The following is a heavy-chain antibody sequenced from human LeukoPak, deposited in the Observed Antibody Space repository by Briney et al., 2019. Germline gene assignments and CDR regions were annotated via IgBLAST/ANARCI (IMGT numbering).Heavy chain of an antibody. CDR2: IYYTGST. Sequence: SETLSLTCTVSGGSISSGGYYWSWIRQHPGKGLECIGYIYYTGSTYYNPSLKSRVTISVDTSKNQFSLKLSSVTAADTAVYYCARDRVDESGPAAGPRYYYYYYGMDVWGQGTTVTVSS. CDR3: ARDRVDESGPAAGPRYYYYYYGMDV. CDR1: GGSISSGGYY. D-gene: IGHD6-13*01. V-gene: IGHV4-31*03. J-gene: IGHJ6*02.